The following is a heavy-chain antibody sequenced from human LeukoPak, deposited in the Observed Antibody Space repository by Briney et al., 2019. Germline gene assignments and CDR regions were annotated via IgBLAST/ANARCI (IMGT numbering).Heavy chain of an antibody. Sequence: GASVKVSCKASGYTFANYYIHLVRQAPGQGLEWMGIINPSGGSTSYAQKFQGRVTMTRDMSTSTVYMELSSLRSEDTAVYYCAREDYYDSGSNDYWGQGTLVTVSS. D-gene: IGHD3-22*01. CDR2: INPSGGST. CDR3: AREDYYDSGSNDY. J-gene: IGHJ4*02. CDR1: GYTFANYY. V-gene: IGHV1-46*01.